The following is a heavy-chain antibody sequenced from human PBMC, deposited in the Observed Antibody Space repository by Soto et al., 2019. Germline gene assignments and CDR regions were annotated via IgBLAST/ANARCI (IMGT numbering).Heavy chain of an antibody. CDR3: IVDVNTGVVYFDY. D-gene: IGHD2-21*01. V-gene: IGHV1-69*02. J-gene: IGHJ4*02. Sequence: QVQLVQSGAEVKEPGSSVKVSCKVSGGTFTTYTISWVRQAPGQGLEWMGRIIRIFGLPNPAQKFQDRVTITADKSTDTASMEIRSLRSEDTAVYFCIVDVNTGVVYFDYWGQGTLVTASS. CDR2: IIRIFGLP. CDR1: GGTFTTYT.